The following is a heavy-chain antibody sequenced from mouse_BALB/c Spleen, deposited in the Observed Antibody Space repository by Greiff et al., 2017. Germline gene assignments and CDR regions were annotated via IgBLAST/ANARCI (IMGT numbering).Heavy chain of an antibody. V-gene: IGHV1-82*01. J-gene: IGHJ4*01. CDR1: GYAFSSSW. CDR2: IYPGAGDT. CDR3: ARLNTYYAMDY. Sequence: VQLQQSGPELVKPGASVKISCKASGYAFSSSWMNWVKQRPGQGLEWIGRIYPGAGDTNYNGKFKGKATLTADKSSSTAYMQLSSLTSVDSAVYFRARLNTYYAMDYWGQGTSVTVSS. D-gene: IGHD5-1-1*01.